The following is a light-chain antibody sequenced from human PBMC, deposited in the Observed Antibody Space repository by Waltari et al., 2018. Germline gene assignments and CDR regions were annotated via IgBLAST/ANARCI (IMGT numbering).Light chain of an antibody. CDR2: KAS. CDR3: QQYDNLLIT. V-gene: IGKV1-5*03. CDR1: QSISNY. Sequence: DIQMTQSPSTLYASVGARVTITCRASQSISNYLAWYQQTPGMAPRLLIYKASSLESGVPSRFSGSGAGTEFTLTISSLQPDDFATYYCQQYDNLLITFGQGTRLEIK. J-gene: IGKJ5*01.